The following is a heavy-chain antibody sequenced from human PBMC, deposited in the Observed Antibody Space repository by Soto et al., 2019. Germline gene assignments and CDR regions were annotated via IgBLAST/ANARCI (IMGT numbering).Heavy chain of an antibody. CDR3: AISLLVPAAMSGFDF. D-gene: IGHD2-2*01. CDR1: GGSISSSTYY. Sequence: QLQLQESGPGLVKPSETLSLTCTVSGGSISSSTYYWGWIRQPPGKGLEWIGSIYYSGSTYYNPYIKSRATISVDTSTNHFSLKLSSVTAADTAVYYCAISLLVPAAMSGFDFWGQGTLVTVSA. J-gene: IGHJ4*02. V-gene: IGHV4-39*02. CDR2: IYYSGST.